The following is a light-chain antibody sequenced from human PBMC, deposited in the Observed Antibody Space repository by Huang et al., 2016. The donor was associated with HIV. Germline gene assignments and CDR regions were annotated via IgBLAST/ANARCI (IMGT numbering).Light chain of an antibody. CDR2: GAS. CDR3: QQYNNWPRGT. J-gene: IGKJ1*01. Sequence: EVVMTQSPATLSVSPGERATLSCRASQRFSGNLAWYQQKPGQAPRLLIDGASTRATGVQDRFSGSGSGTEFTLTISSLQSEDFAVYYCQQYNNWPRGTFGQGTRVEIK. CDR1: QRFSGN. V-gene: IGKV3-15*01.